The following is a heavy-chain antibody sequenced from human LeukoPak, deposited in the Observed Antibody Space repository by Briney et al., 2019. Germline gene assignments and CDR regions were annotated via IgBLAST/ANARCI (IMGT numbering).Heavy chain of an antibody. CDR1: GFTFSSYW. D-gene: IGHD5-24*01. CDR3: GTSTKGHNYVDY. CDR2: INSDGSST. Sequence: PGGSLRLSCATSGFTFSSYWMHWVCQAPGKGLVWVSRINSDGSSTSYADSVKGRFTISRDNAKNTLYLQMNSLRGEDTAVYYCGTSTKGHNYVDYWGQGTLVTVSS. V-gene: IGHV3-74*01. J-gene: IGHJ4*02.